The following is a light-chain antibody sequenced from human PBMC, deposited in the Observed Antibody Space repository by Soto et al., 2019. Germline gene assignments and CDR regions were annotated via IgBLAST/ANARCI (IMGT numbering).Light chain of an antibody. J-gene: IGLJ1*01. CDR2: DVS. Sequence: QSVLTQPASVSGSPGQSITMSGTGTSSDVGGYNYVSWYQQHPGKAPKLMIYDVSNRPSGVSNRFSGSKSGNTASLTISGLQAEDEADYYCSSYTSSSTLLYVFGTGTKLTVL. V-gene: IGLV2-14*01. CDR3: SSYTSSSTLLYV. CDR1: SSDVGGYNY.